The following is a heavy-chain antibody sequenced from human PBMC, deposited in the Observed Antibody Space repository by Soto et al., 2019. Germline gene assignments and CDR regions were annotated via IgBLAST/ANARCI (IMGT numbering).Heavy chain of an antibody. D-gene: IGHD6-13*01. J-gene: IGHJ5*02. Sequence: QVQLQESGQGLVQPSGTLSLTCAVSGDSINNSHWWSWVRQTPGKGLEWIGETYHSGTTNYNPSLKTRVTISIDKSKNQFSLKMNSVTAADTAVYYCAREVNSSPARGPNWFDPWGQGPLVTVSS. CDR1: GDSINNSHW. CDR3: AREVNSSPARGPNWFDP. CDR2: TYHSGTT. V-gene: IGHV4-4*02.